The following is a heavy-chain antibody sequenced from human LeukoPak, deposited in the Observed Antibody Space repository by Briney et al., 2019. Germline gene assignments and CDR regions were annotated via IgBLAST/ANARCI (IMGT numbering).Heavy chain of an antibody. CDR1: GYTFTGYY. CDR2: INPNSGGT. J-gene: IGHJ5*02. D-gene: IGHD3-10*01. CDR3: AREPATMVRGVLLGRFDP. Sequence: ASVKVSCKASGYTFTGYYMHWVRQAPGQGLEWMGRINPNSGGTNYAQKFQGRVTMTRDTSISTAYMEPSRLRSDDTAVYCCAREPATMVRGVLLGRFDPWGQGTLVTVSS. V-gene: IGHV1-2*06.